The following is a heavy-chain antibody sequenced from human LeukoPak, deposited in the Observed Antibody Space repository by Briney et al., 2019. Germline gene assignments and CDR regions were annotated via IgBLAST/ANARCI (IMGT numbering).Heavy chain of an antibody. V-gene: IGHV3-33*01. CDR1: GFTFSNFG. CDR2: IWHDGSDK. J-gene: IGHJ6*02. CDR3: ARDPGMGIWNGLGV. D-gene: IGHD2-15*01. Sequence: GGSLRLSCAASGFTFSNFGMHWVRQAPGRGLEWVAVIWHDGSDKYYADSVKGRFTISRDNSKNTLYLQVNSLRAEDTAVYYCARDPGMGIWNGLGVWGQGTTVTVSS.